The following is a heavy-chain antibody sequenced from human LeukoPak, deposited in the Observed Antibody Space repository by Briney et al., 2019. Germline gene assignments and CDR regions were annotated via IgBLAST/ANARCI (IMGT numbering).Heavy chain of an antibody. Sequence: SETLSLTCAVYGGSFSGYYWSWIRQPPGKGLEWIGEINHSGSTNYNPSLKSRVTISVDTSKNQFSLKLSSVTAADTAVYYCAREFKMEVGAPDYWGQGTLVTVSS. CDR1: GGSFSGYY. CDR2: INHSGST. J-gene: IGHJ4*02. D-gene: IGHD1-26*01. V-gene: IGHV4-34*01. CDR3: AREFKMEVGAPDY.